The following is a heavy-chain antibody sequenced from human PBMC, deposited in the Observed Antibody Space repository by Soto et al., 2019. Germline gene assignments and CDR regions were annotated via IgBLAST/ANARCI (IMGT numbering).Heavy chain of an antibody. Sequence: GGSLRLSCAASGFTFSSYNMNWVRQAPGKGLEWVSYITGGSSTIYYADSVKGRFTISRDNAKDSLYLQMNSLRDEDTAVYYCARDSGYSSGYSMDVWGQGTTVTVSS. CDR1: GFTFSSYN. V-gene: IGHV3-48*02. D-gene: IGHD6-19*01. CDR2: ITGGSSTI. CDR3: ARDSGYSSGYSMDV. J-gene: IGHJ6*02.